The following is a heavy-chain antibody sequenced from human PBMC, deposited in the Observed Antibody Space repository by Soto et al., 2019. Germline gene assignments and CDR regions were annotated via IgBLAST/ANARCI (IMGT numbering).Heavy chain of an antibody. V-gene: IGHV3-9*01. D-gene: IGHD3-3*01. Sequence: PGGSLRLSCAASGFTFDDYAMHWVRQAPGKGLEWVSGISWNSGSIGYADSVKGRFTISRDNAKNSLYLQMNSLRAEDTALYYCEKAGFWSGYYRLVDYWGQGTLVTVSS. CDR1: GFTFDDYA. CDR2: ISWNSGSI. J-gene: IGHJ4*02. CDR3: EKAGFWSGYYRLVDY.